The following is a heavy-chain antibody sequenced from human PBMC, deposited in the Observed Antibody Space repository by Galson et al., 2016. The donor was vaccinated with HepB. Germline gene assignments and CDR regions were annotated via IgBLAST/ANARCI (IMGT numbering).Heavy chain of an antibody. Sequence: SLRLSCAASGLTFTSYTMNWLRQAPGKGLQWVSSISASHGFIHYADSVKGRFTISRDNARNSLYLQMNSLRAEDTAVYYCARAYGDYAHTDYWGQGTLVTVSS. CDR3: ARAYGDYAHTDY. CDR1: GLTFTSYT. J-gene: IGHJ4*02. V-gene: IGHV3-21*01. CDR2: ISASHGFI. D-gene: IGHD4-17*01.